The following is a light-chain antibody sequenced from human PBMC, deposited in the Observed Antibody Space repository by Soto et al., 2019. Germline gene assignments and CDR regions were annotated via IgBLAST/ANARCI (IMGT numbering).Light chain of an antibody. V-gene: IGKV1-39*01. J-gene: IGKJ1*01. CDR1: QSISNY. CDR2: AAS. Sequence: DIQMTQSPSSLSASVGDRVTITCRASQSISNYLNWYQQKPGKAPKLLIYAASSLQTGVPSRFSGSGSGTDFTLTISSLQPEDFATYYCHQSYSTPPWTFGQGTKVEI. CDR3: HQSYSTPPWT.